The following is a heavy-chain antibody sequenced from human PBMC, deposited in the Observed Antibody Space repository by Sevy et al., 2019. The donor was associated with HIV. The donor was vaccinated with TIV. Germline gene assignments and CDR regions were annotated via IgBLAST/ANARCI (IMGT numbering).Heavy chain of an antibody. Sequence: GGSLRLSCAASGFTFSSYAMNWVRQAPRKGLEWVSTISGSGGSTYYGDSVKGRFTISRDNSKNTVYLQMSSLRAEDTALYYCAKDRYDGSGYYPEGAFDIWGQGTKVTVSS. CDR1: GFTFSSYA. CDR2: ISGSGGST. V-gene: IGHV3-23*01. J-gene: IGHJ3*02. D-gene: IGHD3-22*01. CDR3: AKDRYDGSGYYPEGAFDI.